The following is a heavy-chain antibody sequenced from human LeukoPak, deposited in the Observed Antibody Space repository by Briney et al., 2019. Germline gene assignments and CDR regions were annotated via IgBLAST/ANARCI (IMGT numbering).Heavy chain of an antibody. V-gene: IGHV3-48*01. CDR2: ISSFSGTI. CDR1: GFTFSSYS. Sequence: GGSLRLSCAASGFTFSSYSMNWVRQAPGKGLEWVSYISSFSGTIYYADSVKGRFTISRDNAKNSLYLQMNSLRAEDTAVYYCARELGIAAAGLQPAEYFQHWGQGTLVTVSS. CDR3: ARELGIAAAGLQPAEYFQH. D-gene: IGHD6-13*01. J-gene: IGHJ1*01.